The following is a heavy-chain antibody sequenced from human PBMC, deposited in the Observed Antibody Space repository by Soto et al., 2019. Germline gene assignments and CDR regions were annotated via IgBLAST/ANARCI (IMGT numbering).Heavy chain of an antibody. V-gene: IGHV1-46*03. CDR2: INPSGGST. D-gene: IGHD2-2*03. Sequence: GASVNVSCKASGYTFTSYYMHWVRQAPGQGLEWMGIINPSGGSTSYAQKFQGRVTMTRDTSTSTVYMELSSLRSEDTAVYYCARDLGIVVVPAAIYGMDVWGQGTTVTVSS. J-gene: IGHJ6*02. CDR3: ARDLGIVVVPAAIYGMDV. CDR1: GYTFTSYY.